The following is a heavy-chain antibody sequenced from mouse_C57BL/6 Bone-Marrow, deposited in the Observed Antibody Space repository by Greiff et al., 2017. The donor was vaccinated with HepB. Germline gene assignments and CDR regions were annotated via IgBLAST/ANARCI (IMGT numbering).Heavy chain of an antibody. J-gene: IGHJ2*01. CDR2: INPSNGGT. V-gene: IGHV1-53*01. CDR3: ARKGFMVTTVYYFDY. Sequence: QVQLKQPGTELVKPGASVKLSCKASGYTFTSYWMHWVKQRPGQGLEWIGNINPSNGGTNYNEKFKSKATLTVDKSSSTAYMQLSSLTSEDSAVYYCARKGFMVTTVYYFDYWGQGTTLTVSS. CDR1: GYTFTSYW. D-gene: IGHD2-2*01.